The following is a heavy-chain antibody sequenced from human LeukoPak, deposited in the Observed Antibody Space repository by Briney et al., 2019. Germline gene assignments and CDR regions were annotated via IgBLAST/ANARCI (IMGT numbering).Heavy chain of an antibody. J-gene: IGHJ6*03. V-gene: IGHV1-46*01. CDR1: GYTFTSYY. Sequence: VASVKVSCKASGYTFTSYYMHWVRQAPGQGLEWMGIINPSGGSTSYAQKFQGRVTMTRDMSTSTAYMELSSLRSEDTAVYYCARGALGYCSGGSCYSVAYYYYYMDVWGKGTTVTISS. D-gene: IGHD2-15*01. CDR2: INPSGGST. CDR3: ARGALGYCSGGSCYSVAYYYYYMDV.